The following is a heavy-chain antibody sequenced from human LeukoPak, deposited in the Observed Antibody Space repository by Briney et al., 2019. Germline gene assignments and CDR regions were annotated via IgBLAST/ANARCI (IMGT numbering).Heavy chain of an antibody. CDR1: GFIFNNYG. CDR2: ISNDGGGT. Sequence: PGGSLRLSCAASGFIFNNYGLIWVRQAPGKGLEWVSAISNDGGGTNYADFVKGRFTISRDNSKNTLYLQMNSLRAEDTAVYYCAKPYDSSGYYYSLPDYWGQGTLVTVSS. CDR3: AKPYDSSGYYYSLPDY. D-gene: IGHD3-22*01. J-gene: IGHJ4*02. V-gene: IGHV3-23*01.